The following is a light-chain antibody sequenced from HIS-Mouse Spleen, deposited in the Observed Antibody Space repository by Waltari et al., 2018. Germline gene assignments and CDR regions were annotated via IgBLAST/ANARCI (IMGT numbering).Light chain of an antibody. CDR1: SSDVGGYNY. J-gene: IGLJ1*01. CDR3: CSYAGSYTGV. Sequence: QSALTQPRSVSGSPGQSVTISCTGTSSDVGGYNYVSWYQQHPGKAPKLMIYDVSKRPSGVPHRFSCSKSGNTASLTISGLQAEDEADYYCCSYAGSYTGVFGTGTKVTVL. CDR2: DVS. V-gene: IGLV2-11*01.